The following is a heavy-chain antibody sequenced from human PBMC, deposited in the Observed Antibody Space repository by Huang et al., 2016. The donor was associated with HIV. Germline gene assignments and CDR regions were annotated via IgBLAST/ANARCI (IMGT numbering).Heavy chain of an antibody. J-gene: IGHJ4*02. CDR1: GFSISSYW. CDR3: ARDPRIQSWLNFFDY. D-gene: IGHD3-22*01. CDR2: SNSEGSST. Sequence: EVQLVESGGGLVQPGGSLRLSCAASGFSISSYWMHWVRQAPGKGMVWVARSNSEGSSTSDADSVKGRFTISRDNAKNTLYLQMNSLRAEDTAVYYCARDPRIQSWLNFFDYWGQGTLVSVSS. V-gene: IGHV3-74*01.